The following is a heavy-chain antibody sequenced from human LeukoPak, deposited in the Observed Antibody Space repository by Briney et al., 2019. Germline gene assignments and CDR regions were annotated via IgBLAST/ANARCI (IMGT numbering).Heavy chain of an antibody. CDR3: ARGYCSGGSCSETPDFDY. D-gene: IGHD2-15*01. V-gene: IGHV3-21*01. CDR1: GFPYSSFS. CDR2: ISSSSSYI. J-gene: IGHJ4*02. Sequence: KPGGPQTLPCTASGFPYSSFSINCLRQAPGLALECLSSISSSSSYIYYADSVKGRFTISRDNAKNSLYLQMNSLRAEDTAVYYCARGYCSGGSCSETPDFDYWGQGTLVTVSS.